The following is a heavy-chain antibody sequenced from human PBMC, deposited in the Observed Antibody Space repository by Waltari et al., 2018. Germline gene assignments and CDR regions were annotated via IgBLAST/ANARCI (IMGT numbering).Heavy chain of an antibody. CDR1: GGSISSDY. D-gene: IGHD2-2*01. CDR3: ARADVPAFYYYYGMDV. CDR2: IYYRGST. J-gene: IGHJ6*02. V-gene: IGHV4-59*13. Sequence: QVQLQESGPGLVKPSETLSLTCTVSGGSISSDYWSWIRQPPGKGLEWIGYIYYRGSTNYNPSLKSRVTISVDTSKNQFSLKLSSVTAADTAVYYCARADVPAFYYYYGMDVWGQGTTVTVSS.